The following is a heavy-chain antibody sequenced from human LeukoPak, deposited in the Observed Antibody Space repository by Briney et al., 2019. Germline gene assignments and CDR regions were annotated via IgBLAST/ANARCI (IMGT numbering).Heavy chain of an antibody. Sequence: GASVKVSCKASGYTFTSYGISWVRQAPGQGLEWMGWISAYNGNTNYAQKLQGRVTMTTDTSASTAYMELRSLRSDDTALYYCAREKDIKKPYYFDYWGQGTLVTVPS. V-gene: IGHV1-18*01. J-gene: IGHJ4*02. CDR1: GYTFTSYG. CDR2: ISAYNGNT. D-gene: IGHD2-15*01. CDR3: AREKDIKKPYYFDY.